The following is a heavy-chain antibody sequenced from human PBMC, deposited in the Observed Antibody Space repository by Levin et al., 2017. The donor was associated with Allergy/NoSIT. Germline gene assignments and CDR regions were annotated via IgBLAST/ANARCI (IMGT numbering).Heavy chain of an antibody. CDR1: GFTFSDYW. J-gene: IGHJ4*02. D-gene: IGHD5-18*01. CDR3: VRVGYSSGSTYFDY. CDR2: IKHDGSEK. Sequence: GESLKISCVASGFTFSDYWMTWVRQAPGKGLEWVANIKHDGSEKKSVDSVQGRFTISRDNAKKSLYLLMNSLSAEDTAVSFFVRVGYSSGSTYFDYWGQGTLVTVSS. V-gene: IGHV3-7*01.